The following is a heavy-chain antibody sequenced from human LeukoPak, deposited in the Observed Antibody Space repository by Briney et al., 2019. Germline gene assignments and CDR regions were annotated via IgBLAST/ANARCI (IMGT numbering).Heavy chain of an antibody. Sequence: GGSLRLSCAASGFTFSSYWMHWVRQAPGKGLVLVSRISSDGSSTDYADSVKGRFTISRDNAKNTLYLQVNILGAEDTAVYFCARDRRRSIDYWGQGTLVTVSS. CDR1: GFTFSSYW. V-gene: IGHV3-74*01. D-gene: IGHD1-26*01. CDR2: ISSDGSST. CDR3: ARDRRRSIDY. J-gene: IGHJ4*02.